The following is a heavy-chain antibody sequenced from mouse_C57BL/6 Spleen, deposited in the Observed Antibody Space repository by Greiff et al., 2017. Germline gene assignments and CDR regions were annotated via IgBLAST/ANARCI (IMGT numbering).Heavy chain of an antibody. CDR2: INPNNGGT. Sequence: VQLQQSGPELVKPGASVTISCKASGYTFTDYYMNWVKQSHGKSLEWIGDINPNNGGTSYNQKFKGKATLTGDTSSSTAYMELRSLTSEDSAVYYCARASYYSNYDWYFDVWGKGTTVTVSS. J-gene: IGHJ1*03. V-gene: IGHV1-26*01. D-gene: IGHD2-5*01. CDR1: GYTFTDYY. CDR3: ARASYYSNYDWYFDV.